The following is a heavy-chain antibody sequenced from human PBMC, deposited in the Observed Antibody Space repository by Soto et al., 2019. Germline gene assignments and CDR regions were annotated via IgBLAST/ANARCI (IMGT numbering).Heavy chain of an antibody. Sequence: SETPSLTCTVSGGSISSGDYYWSWIRHPPGKGLEWIGYIYYSGSTYYNPSLKSRVTISVDTSKNQFSLKLSSVTAADTAVYNCARANWNDNYYGMDVWGQGTTVTVSS. CDR1: GGSISSGDYY. CDR3: ARANWNDNYYGMDV. D-gene: IGHD1-1*01. CDR2: IYYSGST. V-gene: IGHV4-30-4*01. J-gene: IGHJ6*02.